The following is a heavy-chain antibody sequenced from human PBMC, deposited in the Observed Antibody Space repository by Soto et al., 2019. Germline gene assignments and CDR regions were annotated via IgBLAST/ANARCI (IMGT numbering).Heavy chain of an antibody. J-gene: IGHJ5*02. CDR1: GYSFTTSY. CDR3: ARGLYGDEIDP. CDR2: INANGGTT. V-gene: IGHV1-46*03. D-gene: IGHD4-17*01. Sequence: QVQLVRSGAEVKKPGASVKVSCKASGYSFTTSYMHWVRQAPGQGLEWMGIINANGGTTNYAQKFQGRVTMTRDTSTSTVYMELSSLRSDDTAVYFCARGLYGDEIDPWGQGTLVTVSS.